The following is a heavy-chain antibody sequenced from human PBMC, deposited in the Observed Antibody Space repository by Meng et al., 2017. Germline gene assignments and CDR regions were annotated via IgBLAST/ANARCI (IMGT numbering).Heavy chain of an antibody. CDR1: GYTFTGYY. V-gene: IGHV1-2*02. CDR2: INPNSGGT. J-gene: IGHJ2*01. CDR3: ARDHVWYFDL. Sequence: RLVQSGAEVQKPCASVKVFCEASGYTFTGYYMHWVRQVPGQGLEWMGWINPNSGGTNYAQKFQGRVTMTRDTSISTAYMELSSLRSDDTAVYYCARDHVWYFDLWGRGTLVTVSS.